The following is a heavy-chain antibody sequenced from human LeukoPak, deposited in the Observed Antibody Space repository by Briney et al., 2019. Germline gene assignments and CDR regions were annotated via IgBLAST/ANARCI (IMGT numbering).Heavy chain of an antibody. CDR3: ARDLITMVRGVNYYYYYGMDV. V-gene: IGHV3-30*04. D-gene: IGHD3-10*01. J-gene: IGHJ6*02. CDR1: GFTFSSYA. CDR2: ISYDGSNK. Sequence: GGSLRLSCAASGFTFSSYAMHWVRQAPGKGLEWVAVISYDGSNKYYADSVKGRFTISRDNSKNTLYLQMNSLRAEDTAVYYCARDLITMVRGVNYYYYYGMDVWGQGTTVTVSS.